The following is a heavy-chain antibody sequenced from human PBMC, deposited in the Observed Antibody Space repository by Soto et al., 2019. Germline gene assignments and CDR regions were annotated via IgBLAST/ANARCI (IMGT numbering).Heavy chain of an antibody. CDR3: ARAVGSSRKWELPSTANYYSYGMDV. CDR2: LIPILGTA. Sequence: QVQLVQSGAEVKKPGSSVKVSCKASGGTFSSYAISWVRQAPGQGLEWMGGLIPILGTANYAQKLQVRVTITADVSASTAYMEVSSVRTEDTAVYYCARAVGSSRKWELPSTANYYSYGMDVWGQGTTVTVSS. CDR1: GGTFSSYA. D-gene: IGHD1-26*01. J-gene: IGHJ6*02. V-gene: IGHV1-69*19.